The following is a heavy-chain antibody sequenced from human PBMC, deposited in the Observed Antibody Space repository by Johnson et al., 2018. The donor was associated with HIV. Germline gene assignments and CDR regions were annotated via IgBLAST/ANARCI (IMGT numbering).Heavy chain of an antibody. CDR1: GFTFSAYA. CDR3: ANLDDYGGNNGFDI. J-gene: IGHJ3*02. Sequence: QVQLLESGGGVVQPGRSLRLSCAASGFTFSAYAVHWVRQAPGKGLEWVAAISYDGNNKYYADSVKGQFTISRDNSKNTRYLQMNSRGAEYTAVYYCANLDDYGGNNGFDIWGQGTMVTVSS. V-gene: IGHV3-30-3*01. D-gene: IGHD4-23*01. CDR2: ISYDGNNK.